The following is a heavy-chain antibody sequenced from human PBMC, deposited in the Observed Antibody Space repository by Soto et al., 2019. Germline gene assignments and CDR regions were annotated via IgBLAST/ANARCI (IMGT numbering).Heavy chain of an antibody. J-gene: IGHJ6*02. CDR1: GYTFTSYY. CDR3: ARGSRTMVRGATAYNYYYYGMDV. Sequence: ASVKVSCKASGYTFTSYYMHWVRQAPGQGLEWMGIINPSGGSTSYAQKFQGRVTMTRDTSTSTVYMELSSLRSEDTAVYYCARGSRTMVRGATAYNYYYYGMDVWGQGTTVTVSS. V-gene: IGHV1-46*01. CDR2: INPSGGST. D-gene: IGHD3-10*01.